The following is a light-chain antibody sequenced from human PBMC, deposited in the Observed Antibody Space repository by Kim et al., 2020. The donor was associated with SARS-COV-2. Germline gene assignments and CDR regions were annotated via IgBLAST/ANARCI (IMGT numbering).Light chain of an antibody. CDR3: QQYSRSPRT. Sequence: EIVLTQSAGTLSLSPGERATLSCRASQSVSSSYLAWYQHKPGQAPRLLFYGASTRATGIPDRFSGSGSGTDFTLTISRLEPEDFAVYFCQQYSRSPRTFGQGTKVDIK. CDR1: QSVSSSY. J-gene: IGKJ1*01. CDR2: GAS. V-gene: IGKV3-20*01.